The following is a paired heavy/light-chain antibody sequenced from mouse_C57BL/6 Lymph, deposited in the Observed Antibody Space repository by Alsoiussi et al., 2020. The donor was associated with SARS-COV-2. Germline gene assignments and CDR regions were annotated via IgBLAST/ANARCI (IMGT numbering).Light chain of an antibody. CDR1: QSIVHSNGNTY. J-gene: IGKJ5*01. CDR3: FQGSHVPT. Sequence: DVLMTQTPLSLPVSLGDQASISCRSSQSIVHSNGNTYLEWYLQKPGQSPKTLIYKVSNRFSGVPDRFSGSGSGTDFTLKISRVEAEDLGVYYCFQGSHVPTFGAGTKLELK. CDR2: KVS. V-gene: IGKV1-117*01.
Heavy chain of an antibody. J-gene: IGHJ3*01. CDR2: IYPSDSET. D-gene: IGHD2-3*01. CDR3: ARDDGYYGAWFAY. CDR1: GYTFTSYW. V-gene: IGHV1-61*01. Sequence: QVQLQQPGAELVRPGSSVKLSCKASGYTFTSYWIDWVKQRPGQGLEWIGNIYPSDSETHYNQKFKDKATLTVDKSSSTAYMQLSSLTSEDSAVYYCARDDGYYGAWFAYWGQGTLVTVSA.